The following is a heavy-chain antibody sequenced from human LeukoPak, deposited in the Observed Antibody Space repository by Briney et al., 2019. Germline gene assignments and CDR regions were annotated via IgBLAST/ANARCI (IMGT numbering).Heavy chain of an antibody. J-gene: IGHJ5*02. CDR3: ARGATRFDP. D-gene: IGHD5-12*01. CDR1: GDSLTSYY. V-gene: IGHV4-59*01. CDR2: IYYSDST. Sequence: SETLSLTCTVSGDSLTSYYWSWIRQPPGKGLEWIGYIYYSDSTNYNPSLKSRVTISVDTSKNRFSLKLNSVTAADTAVYYCARGATRFDPWGQGPLVPVSS.